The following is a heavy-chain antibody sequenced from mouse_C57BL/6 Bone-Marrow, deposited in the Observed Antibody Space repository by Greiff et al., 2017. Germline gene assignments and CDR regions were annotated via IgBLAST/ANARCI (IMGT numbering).Heavy chain of an antibody. V-gene: IGHV1-9*01. Sequence: QVQLQQSGAELMKPGASVKLSCKATGYTFTGYWIEWVKQRPGHGLEWIGEILPGSGSTNYNEKFKGKATFTADTSSNTAYMKLSSLTTEDSAIYYCARGGSIYDGLFYFDYWGQGTTLTVSS. CDR3: ARGGSIYDGLFYFDY. CDR1: GYTFTGYW. CDR2: ILPGSGST. J-gene: IGHJ2*01. D-gene: IGHD2-3*01.